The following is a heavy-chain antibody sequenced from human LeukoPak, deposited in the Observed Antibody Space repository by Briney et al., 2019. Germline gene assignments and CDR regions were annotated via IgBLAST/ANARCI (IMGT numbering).Heavy chain of an antibody. CDR3: ARVYDWFDP. V-gene: IGHV4-4*02. CDR2: MYLSGTT. J-gene: IGHJ5*02. CDR1: GDSINSLDL. D-gene: IGHD2-2*02. Sequence: SETLSLTCTVSGDSINSLDLWSWVRQPPGKGLEWIGEMYLSGTTHSNPSVKSRVTISIDKSKNQFFLNLSSVTAADTAVYYCARVYDWFDPWGQGTLVTVSS.